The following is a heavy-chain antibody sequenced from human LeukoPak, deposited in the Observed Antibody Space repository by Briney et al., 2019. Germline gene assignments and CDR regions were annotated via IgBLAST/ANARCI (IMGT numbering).Heavy chain of an antibody. CDR1: GYTFTSYD. Sequence: ASVKVSCKASGYTFTSYDINWVRQATGQGLEWMGWMNPNSGNTGYAQKFQGRVTMTEDTSTDTAYMELSSLRSEDTAVYCCATPRGYSSGWHPFDYWGQGTLVTVSS. CDR2: MNPNSGNT. V-gene: IGHV1-8*01. D-gene: IGHD6-19*01. CDR3: ATPRGYSSGWHPFDY. J-gene: IGHJ4*02.